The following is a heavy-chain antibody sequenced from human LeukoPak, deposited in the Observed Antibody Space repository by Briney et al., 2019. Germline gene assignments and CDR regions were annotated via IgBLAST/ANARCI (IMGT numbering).Heavy chain of an antibody. CDR3: ARLTVVTGTFDY. CDR1: GGSISSYY. V-gene: IGHV4-4*07. D-gene: IGHD4-23*01. Sequence: SETLSLTCTVSGGSISSYYWSWIRQPAGKGLEWIGRIYTSGSTNYNPSLKSRATMSVDTSKNQFSLKLSSVTAADTAVYYCARLTVVTGTFDYWGQGTLVTVSS. J-gene: IGHJ4*02. CDR2: IYTSGST.